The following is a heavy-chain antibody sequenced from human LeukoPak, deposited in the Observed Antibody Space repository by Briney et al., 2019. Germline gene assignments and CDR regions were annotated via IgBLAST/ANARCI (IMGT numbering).Heavy chain of an antibody. CDR3: ARVVGYCSGGSCYPLPYYYYGMDV. V-gene: IGHV4-34*01. J-gene: IGHJ6*04. CDR2: INQIGST. CDR1: GESFCGYY. Sequence: SETLSLTCAVYGESFCGYYWCWMRQPPGKGLEWIGEINQIGSTNYNPSLKSQVTISVDTPKNQFSLKLSPVTAADTAVYYCARVVGYCSGGSCYPLPYYYYGMDVWGKGTTVTVSS. D-gene: IGHD2-15*01.